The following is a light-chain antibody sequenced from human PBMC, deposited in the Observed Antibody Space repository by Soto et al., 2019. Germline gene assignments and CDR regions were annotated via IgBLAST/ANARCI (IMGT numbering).Light chain of an antibody. V-gene: IGLV2-14*03. CDR2: DVT. CDR3: NSYTSSSHYV. CDR1: SSDGGGFNY. Sequence: QSALTQPASVSGSPGQSLTISFPGNSSDGGGFNYVSWYQQHPGKAPKLMIYDVTNRPSGVSYRSSGSNPGNTASLTISGPHHEPDDDYSCNSYTSSSHYVCGTWTKATVL. J-gene: IGLJ1*01.